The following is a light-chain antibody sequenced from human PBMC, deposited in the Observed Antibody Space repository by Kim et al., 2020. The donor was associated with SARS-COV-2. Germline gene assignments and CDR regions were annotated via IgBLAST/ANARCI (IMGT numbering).Light chain of an antibody. Sequence: AIQMTQSPSSLSASVGDRVTITCRASQAIRNDLGWYQQKPGKAPRLLIYAASTLQSGVPSRFSGSGSGTDFTLTISSLQPEDFATYYCLQYYIYPFTFGPGTKVDIK. CDR2: AAS. CDR1: QAIRND. J-gene: IGKJ3*01. V-gene: IGKV1-6*01. CDR3: LQYYIYPFT.